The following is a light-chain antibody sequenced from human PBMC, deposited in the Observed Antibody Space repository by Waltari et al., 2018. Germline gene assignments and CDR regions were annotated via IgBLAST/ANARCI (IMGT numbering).Light chain of an antibody. V-gene: IGLV3-21*03. J-gene: IGLJ2*01. CDR1: HIGSKS. Sequence: SYVLTQPPSVSVDPGKTARITCGGNHIGSKSGNWYQQKPGQAPVLVVYDDSARPSGIPGRCSGSNSGNTATLTISRVEAGDEADYYCQVWDNSSDHVVFGGGTNLTVL. CDR3: QVWDNSSDHVV. CDR2: DDS.